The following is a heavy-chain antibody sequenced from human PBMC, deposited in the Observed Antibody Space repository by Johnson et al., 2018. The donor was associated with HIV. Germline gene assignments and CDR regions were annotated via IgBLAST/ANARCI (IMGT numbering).Heavy chain of an antibody. V-gene: IGHV3-30-3*01. J-gene: IGHJ3*02. CDR3: ARDLYPFGPWQAFDI. Sequence: VQLVESGGGVVQPGRSLRLSCAASGFTFSSYAMHWVRQAPGKGLEWVAIISYDGSNKYYADSVKGRFTISRDNSKNTLYLQMNSLRAEDTAVYYCARDLYPFGPWQAFDIWGQGTRVTVSS. CDR1: GFTFSSYA. D-gene: IGHD3-10*01. CDR2: ISYDGSNK.